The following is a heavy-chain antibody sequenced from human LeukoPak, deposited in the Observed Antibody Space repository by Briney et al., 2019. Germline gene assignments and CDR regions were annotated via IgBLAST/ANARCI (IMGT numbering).Heavy chain of an antibody. CDR1: GFTFSSYN. D-gene: IGHD4-17*01. J-gene: IGHJ4*02. Sequence: GGSLRLSCAASGFTFSSYNMNWVRQTPGQGLEWVSSITSGSSHIYYADSVKGRFTISRDNAKSSLYLQMNSLRAEDTAVYYCARYGDPYFDYWGQGTLVTVSS. V-gene: IGHV3-21*01. CDR2: ITSGSSHI. CDR3: ARYGDPYFDY.